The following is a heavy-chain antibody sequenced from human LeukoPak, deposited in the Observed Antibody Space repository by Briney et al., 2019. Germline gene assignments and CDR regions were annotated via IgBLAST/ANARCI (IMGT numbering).Heavy chain of an antibody. Sequence: SVKVSCKTSEGTFSTYSVCWVRQAPGQGLEWMAGIIPMFGTTNYAQKFQGRVTMTRDTSTSTVYMELSSLRSEDTAVYYCARWAHAIVVVTAGLDYWGQGTLVTVSS. CDR1: EGTFSTYS. CDR2: IIPMFGTT. CDR3: ARWAHAIVVVTAGLDY. J-gene: IGHJ4*02. V-gene: IGHV1-69*05. D-gene: IGHD2-21*02.